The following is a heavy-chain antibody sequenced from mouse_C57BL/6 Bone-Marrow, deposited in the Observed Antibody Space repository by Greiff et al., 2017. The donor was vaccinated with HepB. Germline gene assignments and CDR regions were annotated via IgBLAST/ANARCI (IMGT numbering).Heavy chain of an antibody. CDR1: GYSFTGYF. CDR3: ARYRDYGYDSAMDY. Sequence: VVEPGDSVKISCKASGYSFTGYFMNWVMQSHGKSLEWIGRINPYNGDTFYNQKFKGKATLTVDKSSSTAHMELRSLTSEDSAVYYCARYRDYGYDSAMDYWGQGTSVTVSS. D-gene: IGHD2-2*01. CDR2: INPYNGDT. V-gene: IGHV1-20*01. J-gene: IGHJ4*01.